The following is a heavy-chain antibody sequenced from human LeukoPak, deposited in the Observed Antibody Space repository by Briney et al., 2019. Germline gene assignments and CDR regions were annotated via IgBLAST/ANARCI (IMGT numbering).Heavy chain of an antibody. D-gene: IGHD2-2*01. CDR2: INHSGST. Sequence: SETLSLTCAAYGGSFSGYYWSWIRQPPGKGLEWIGEINHSGSTNYNPSLKSRVTISVDTSKNQFSLKLSSVTAADTAVYYCAGSLGIVVVPAAHYYYYMDVWGKGTTVTVSS. V-gene: IGHV4-34*01. J-gene: IGHJ6*03. CDR1: GGSFSGYY. CDR3: AGSLGIVVVPAAHYYYYMDV.